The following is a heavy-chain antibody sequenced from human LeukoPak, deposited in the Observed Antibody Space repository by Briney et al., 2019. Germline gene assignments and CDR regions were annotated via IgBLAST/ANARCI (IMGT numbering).Heavy chain of an antibody. CDR2: ISSSGSAI. J-gene: IGHJ5*02. Sequence: QPGGSLRLSCAASGFTFSSYEMNWVRQAPGKGLEWVSFISSSGSAIHYADSVRGRFTISRDNAKNSLFLQMSRLRAEDTAVYYCARTYYYDSSGYREDWFDPWGQGTLVTVSS. CDR3: ARTYYYDSSGYREDWFDP. CDR1: GFTFSSYE. D-gene: IGHD3-22*01. V-gene: IGHV3-48*03.